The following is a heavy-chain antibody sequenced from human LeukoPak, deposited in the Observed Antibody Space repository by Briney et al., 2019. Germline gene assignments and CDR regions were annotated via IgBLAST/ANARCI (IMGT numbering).Heavy chain of an antibody. CDR3: ARHLEYSNYHYYYGMDV. V-gene: IGHV3-72*01. Sequence: GGSLRLSCAASGFTFSDHYMDWVRQAPGKGLEWVGRTRNKANSYTTEYAASEKGRFTISRDDSKNSLYLQMNSLKTEDTAVYYCARHLEYSNYHYYYGMDVWGQGTTVTVSS. D-gene: IGHD4-4*01. J-gene: IGHJ6*02. CDR2: TRNKANSYTT. CDR1: GFTFSDHY.